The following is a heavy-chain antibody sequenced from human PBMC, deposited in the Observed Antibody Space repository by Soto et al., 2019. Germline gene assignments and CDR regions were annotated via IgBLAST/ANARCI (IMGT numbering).Heavy chain of an antibody. J-gene: IGHJ5*01. CDR1: GFNFRRYG. D-gene: IGHD2-15*01. V-gene: IGHV3-33*03. CDR2: IWFDGSEK. CDR3: ERIRIVVTPFDF. Sequence: QVRLEESGGGVVQSGRSRRLSCVVSGFNFRRYGMHWVRQAPGKGPEWVAGIWFDGSEKFYVDAVKGRFTISRDNSKNTLYRQMNSLRVDDTAVYYCERIRIVVTPFDFWGRVTLVTVSP.